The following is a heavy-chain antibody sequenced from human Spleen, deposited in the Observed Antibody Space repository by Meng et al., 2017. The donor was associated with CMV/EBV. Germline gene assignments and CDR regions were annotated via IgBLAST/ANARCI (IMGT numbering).Heavy chain of an antibody. J-gene: IGHJ4*02. Sequence: GESLKISCAASGFTFSSYSMNWVRQAPGKGLEWVSYISSICSTIYYADSVKGRFTISRDNAKNSLYLQMNSLRDEDTAVYYCARLGFLSIAAAGQLDYWGQGTLVTVSS. CDR1: GFTFSSYS. CDR3: ARLGFLSIAAAGQLDY. D-gene: IGHD6-13*01. V-gene: IGHV3-48*02. CDR2: ISSICSTI.